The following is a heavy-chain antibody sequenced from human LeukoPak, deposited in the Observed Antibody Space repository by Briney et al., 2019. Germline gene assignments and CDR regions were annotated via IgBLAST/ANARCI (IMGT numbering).Heavy chain of an antibody. CDR3: ARDAAGYDP. Sequence: RQTPGKGLEWVANIKEDGTKKYYVDSVKGRFTIFRDNAENSLYLQMNSLRAEDTAVYYCARDAAGYDPWGQGTLVTVSS. V-gene: IGHV3-7*01. D-gene: IGHD6-13*01. J-gene: IGHJ5*02. CDR2: IKEDGTKK.